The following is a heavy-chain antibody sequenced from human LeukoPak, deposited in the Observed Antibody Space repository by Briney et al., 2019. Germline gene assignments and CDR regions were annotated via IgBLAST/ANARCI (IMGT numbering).Heavy chain of an antibody. Sequence: PGGSLRLSCAASGFTFSSYAMSWVRQAPGKGLEWVSAISGNGGSTYYADSVKGRFTISRDNSKNTLYLQMNSLRAEDTAVYYCAKGADEDIVVVVAATACDYWGQGTLVTVSS. CDR3: AKGADEDIVVVVAATACDY. CDR2: ISGNGGST. D-gene: IGHD2-15*01. J-gene: IGHJ4*02. V-gene: IGHV3-23*01. CDR1: GFTFSSYA.